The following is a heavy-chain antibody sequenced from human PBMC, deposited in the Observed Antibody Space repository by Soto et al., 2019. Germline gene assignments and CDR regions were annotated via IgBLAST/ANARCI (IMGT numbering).Heavy chain of an antibody. J-gene: IGHJ4*02. CDR2: IWYDGSNK. CDR3: ATHYRYNWNYLDY. Sequence: QVQLVESGGGVVQPGRSLRLSCAASGFTFSSYGMHWVRQAPGKGLEWVAVIWYDGSNKYYADSVKGRFTISRDNSKNTLYLQMNSLRAEDTAVYYCATHYRYNWNYLDYWGQGTLVTVSS. V-gene: IGHV3-33*01. D-gene: IGHD1-20*01. CDR1: GFTFSSYG.